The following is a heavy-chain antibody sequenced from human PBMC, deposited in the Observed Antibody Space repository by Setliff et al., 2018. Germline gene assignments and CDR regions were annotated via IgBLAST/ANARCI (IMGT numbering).Heavy chain of an antibody. CDR1: GYNFINYW. V-gene: IGHV5-51*01. J-gene: IGHJ6*03. CDR3: ASNYVYYYYYMDV. D-gene: IGHD4-4*01. CDR2: IYPSDSDI. Sequence: GESLKISCKGSGYNFINYWIGWVRQMPGKGLEWMGIIYPSDSDIRYSPSFQDQVTISADKSISTAYLQWSSLKASDTAMYYCASNYVYYYYYMDVWGKGTTVTVSS.